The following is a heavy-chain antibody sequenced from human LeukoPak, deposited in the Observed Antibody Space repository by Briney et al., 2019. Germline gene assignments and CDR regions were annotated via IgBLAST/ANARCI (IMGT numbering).Heavy chain of an antibody. CDR2: INHSGST. V-gene: IGHV4-34*01. D-gene: IGHD3-3*01. CDR3: AKGFWSGYLFDY. CDR1: GGSFSGYY. J-gene: IGHJ4*02. Sequence: SETLSLTCAVYGGSFSGYYWSWIRQPPGKGLEWIGEINHSGSTNYNPSLKSRVTISVDTSKNQLSLKLSSVTAADTAVYYCAKGFWSGYLFDYWGQGTLVTVSS.